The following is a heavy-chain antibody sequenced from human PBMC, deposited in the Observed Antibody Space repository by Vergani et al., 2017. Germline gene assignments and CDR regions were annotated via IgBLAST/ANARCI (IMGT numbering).Heavy chain of an antibody. CDR2: INPNSGGT. J-gene: IGHJ2*01. CDR1: GGTFSSYA. Sequence: QVQLVQSGAEVKKPGSSVKVSCKASGGTFSSYAISWVRQAPGQGLEWMGWINPNSGGTNYAQKFQGRVTMTRDTSISTAYMELSRLRSDDTAVYYCARGHWNFDLWGRGTLVTVSS. CDR3: ARGHWNFDL. V-gene: IGHV1-2*02.